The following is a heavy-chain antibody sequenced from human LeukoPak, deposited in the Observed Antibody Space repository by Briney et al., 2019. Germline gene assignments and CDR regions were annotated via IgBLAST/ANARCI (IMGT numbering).Heavy chain of an antibody. CDR3: ASSSFGESSHDAFDI. V-gene: IGHV5-51*01. CDR2: IYPGDSDT. CDR1: GYSFTSYW. Sequence: GESLKISCKGSGYSFTSYWIGWVRQMPGKGLEWMGIIYPGDSDTRYSPSFQGQVTISADKSISTAYLQWSSLKASDTAMYYCASSSFGESSHDAFDIWGQGTMVTVSS. J-gene: IGHJ3*02. D-gene: IGHD3-16*02.